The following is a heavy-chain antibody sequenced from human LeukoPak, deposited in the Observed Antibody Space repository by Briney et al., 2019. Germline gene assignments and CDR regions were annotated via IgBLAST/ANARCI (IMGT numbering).Heavy chain of an antibody. D-gene: IGHD5-18*01. CDR2: ISSSSSYF. CDR1: GFTFSSYS. J-gene: IGHJ4*02. Sequence: PGGSLILSCAASGFTFSSYSMNWVRQAPGKGLEWGSSISSSSSYFYYADSVKGRFTISRDNAKNSLYLQMNSLRAEDTAVYYCARGAYNYGYIFDYWGQGTLVTVSS. V-gene: IGHV3-21*06. CDR3: ARGAYNYGYIFDY.